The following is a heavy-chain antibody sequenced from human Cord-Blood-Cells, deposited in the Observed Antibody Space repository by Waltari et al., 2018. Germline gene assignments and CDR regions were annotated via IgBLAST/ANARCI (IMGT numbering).Heavy chain of an antibody. V-gene: IGHV4-34*01. CDR2: INQSGST. D-gene: IGHD6-13*01. J-gene: IGHJ2*01. CDR3: ARGPRIAAADDWYFDL. CDR1: GGSFSGYY. Sequence: QVQLQQWGAGLLKPSETLSLTCAVYGGSFSGYYWSWIRQPPGKGLEWIGEINQSGSTNYNPSLRSRVTISVATSKNQFSLKLSSVTAADTAVYYCARGPRIAAADDWYFDLWGRGTLVTVSS.